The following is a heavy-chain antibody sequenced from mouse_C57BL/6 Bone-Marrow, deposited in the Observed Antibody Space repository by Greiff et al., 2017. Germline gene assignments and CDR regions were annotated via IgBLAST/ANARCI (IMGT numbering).Heavy chain of an antibody. J-gene: IGHJ4*01. CDR2: IWWDDDK. V-gene: IGHV8-8*01. D-gene: IGHD2-4*01. Sequence: QVTLKESGPGILQPSQTLSLTCSFSGFSLSTFGMGVGWIRQPSGKGLEWLAHIWWDDDKYYNPALKSRLTISKDTSKNQVFLKIANVDTADTATYYCARIEGLIYYDYVNYYAMDYWGQGTSVTVSS. CDR3: ARIEGLIYYDYVNYYAMDY. CDR1: GFSLSTFGMG.